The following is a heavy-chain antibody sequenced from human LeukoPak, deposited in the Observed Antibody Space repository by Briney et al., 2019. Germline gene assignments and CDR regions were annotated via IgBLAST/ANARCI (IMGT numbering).Heavy chain of an antibody. CDR2: ISSSSSYI. J-gene: IGHJ6*02. CDR1: GFTFSSYS. D-gene: IGHD2-2*02. Sequence: GGSLRLSCAASGFTFSSYSMNWVRQAPGKGLEWVSSISSSSSYIYYADSVKGRFTISRDNAKNSLYLQMNSLRAEDTAVYYCARDKGYCSSTSCYTWFRYYGMDVWGQGTTVTVSS. CDR3: ARDKGYCSSTSCYTWFRYYGMDV. V-gene: IGHV3-21*01.